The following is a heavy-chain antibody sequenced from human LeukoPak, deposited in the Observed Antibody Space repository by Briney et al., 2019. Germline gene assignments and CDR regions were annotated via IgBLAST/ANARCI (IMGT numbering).Heavy chain of an antibody. V-gene: IGHV1-18*01. J-gene: IGHJ3*02. CDR3: ARDPPRGGRGRGGSDAFDI. CDR2: ISAYNGNT. CDR1: GYTFTSYG. D-gene: IGHD3-10*01. Sequence: GASVKVSCKASGYTFTSYGISWVRQAPGKGLEWMGWISAYNGNTNYAQKLQGRVTMTTDTSTSTAYMELRRLRSDDTAVYYCARDPPRGGRGRGGSDAFDIWGQGTMVTVSS.